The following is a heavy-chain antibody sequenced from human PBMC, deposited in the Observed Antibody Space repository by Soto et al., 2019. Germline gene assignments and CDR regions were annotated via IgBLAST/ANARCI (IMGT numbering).Heavy chain of an antibody. V-gene: IGHV5-10-1*01. Sequence: PGQSMKIYCKGIGYSFAGYWFTWARQMPGKGLEWMGRLDPSEHKTYYSPSFPVHDLITAAQSITTVFLQWSILRASDTAMYYCARQIYGSDRGPNFRYYFYSWGQGTLVTVSS. D-gene: IGHD3-22*01. CDR3: ARQIYGSDRGPNFRYYFYS. CDR2: LDPSEHKT. J-gene: IGHJ4*02. CDR1: GYSFAGYW.